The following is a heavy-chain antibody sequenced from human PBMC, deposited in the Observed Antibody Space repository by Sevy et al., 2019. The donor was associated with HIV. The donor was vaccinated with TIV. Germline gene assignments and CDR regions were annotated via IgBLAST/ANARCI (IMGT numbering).Heavy chain of an antibody. CDR3: ARGASGYSFDS. D-gene: IGHD6-25*01. J-gene: IGHJ4*02. CDR1: GFTFSSYW. CDR2: VNSDGSST. Sequence: GGSLRLSCAASGFTFSSYWMYWVRQAPGKGLVWVSHVNSDGSSTSYADSVKGRFTISRDNAKNTLYLQMNSLRAEDAAIYYCARGASGYSFDSWGQGTLVTVSS. V-gene: IGHV3-74*01.